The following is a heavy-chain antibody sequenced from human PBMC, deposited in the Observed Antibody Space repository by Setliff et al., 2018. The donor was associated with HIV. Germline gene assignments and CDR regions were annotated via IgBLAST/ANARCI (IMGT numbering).Heavy chain of an antibody. CDR3: ATEGAGGSYQRASALDV. Sequence: SVKVSCKASGGTVSRLTFGWVRQAPGQGLEWMGGMMTIFSTTNYARKFQGRVTITTDESTGTAYMELSNLRSEDTAVYYCATEGAGGSYQRASALDVWGQGTMVTVSS. V-gene: IGHV1-69*05. CDR1: GGTVSRLT. J-gene: IGHJ3*01. D-gene: IGHD1-26*01. CDR2: MMTIFSTT.